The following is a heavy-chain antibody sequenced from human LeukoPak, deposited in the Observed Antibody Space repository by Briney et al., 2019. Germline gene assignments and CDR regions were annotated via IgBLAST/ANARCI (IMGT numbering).Heavy chain of an antibody. D-gene: IGHD1-26*01. V-gene: IGHV3-74*01. CDR2: INSDGSST. CDR3: ARGWEVPFDY. CDR1: GFTFRSYW. Sequence: GGSLRLSCDVSGFTFRSYWMHWVRQAPGKGLVWVSRINSDGSSTSYADSVKGRFTISRDNARNTLYLQMNSLRAEDAAVYYCARGWEVPFDYWGQGTLVTVSS. J-gene: IGHJ4*02.